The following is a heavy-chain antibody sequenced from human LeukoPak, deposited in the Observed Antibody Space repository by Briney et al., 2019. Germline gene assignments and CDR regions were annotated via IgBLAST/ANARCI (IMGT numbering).Heavy chain of an antibody. Sequence: PGGSLRLSCAASGFTFSSYSMNWVRQAPGKGLEWVSYISSSSSTIYYADSVKGRFTISRDNAKNSLYLQMNSLRAEDTAVYYCARDKIVATIEDYYYMDVWGKGTTVTVSS. V-gene: IGHV3-48*01. CDR3: ARDKIVATIEDYYYMDV. D-gene: IGHD5-12*01. CDR1: GFTFSSYS. J-gene: IGHJ6*03. CDR2: ISSSSSTI.